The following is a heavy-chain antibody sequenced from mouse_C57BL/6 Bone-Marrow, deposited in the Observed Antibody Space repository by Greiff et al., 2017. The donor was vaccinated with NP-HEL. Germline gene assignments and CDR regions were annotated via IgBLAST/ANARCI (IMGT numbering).Heavy chain of an antibody. J-gene: IGHJ3*01. CDR2: IDPNSGGT. CDR3: AREGIGYPWFAY. D-gene: IGHD1-2*01. V-gene: IGHV1-72*01. Sequence: QVQLQQPGAELVKPGASVKLSCKASGYTFTSYWMHWVKQRPGRDLEWIGRIDPNSGGTKYNEKFKSKATLTVDKPSSTAYMQLSSLTSEDSAVYYCAREGIGYPWFAYWGQGTLVTVSA. CDR1: GYTFTSYW.